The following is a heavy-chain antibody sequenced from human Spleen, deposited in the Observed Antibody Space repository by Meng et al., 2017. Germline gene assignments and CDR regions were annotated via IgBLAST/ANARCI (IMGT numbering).Heavy chain of an antibody. D-gene: IGHD3-22*01. CDR1: GDSVNSVSYY. V-gene: IGHV4-61*01. J-gene: IGHJ5*02. CDR2: IYYSGST. CDR3: ARYYFESSVLDP. Sequence: QVQLQESGPGLVRASETLSLTCTFSGDSVNSVSYYWSWIRQPPGKGLEWIGYIYYSGSTNYNPSLKSRVTISVDTSKNQFSLRLRSVTAADMAVYYCARYYFESSVLDPWGQGTLVTVSS.